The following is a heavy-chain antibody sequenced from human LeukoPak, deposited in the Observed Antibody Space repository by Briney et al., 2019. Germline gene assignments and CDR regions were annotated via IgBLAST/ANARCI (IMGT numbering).Heavy chain of an antibody. V-gene: IGHV3-48*01. J-gene: IGHJ4*02. Sequence: GGSLRLSCAASGFTFSSYSMNWVRQAPGKGLEWVLYISRSSSTVYYSDSVEGRFTISRDNAKNSLYLQMNSLRAEDTAVYYCARDVSATRGVFDYWGQGTLVTVSS. D-gene: IGHD1-1*01. CDR1: GFTFSSYS. CDR3: ARDVSATRGVFDY. CDR2: ISRSSSTV.